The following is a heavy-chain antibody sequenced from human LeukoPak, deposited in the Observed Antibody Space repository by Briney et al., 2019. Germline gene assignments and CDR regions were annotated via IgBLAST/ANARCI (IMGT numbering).Heavy chain of an antibody. Sequence: GGSLRLSCAASGFTFDDYVMHWVRQAPGKGLEWVSSIGWNKDKILYADSLKGRFTISRDNARRSLFLQMDSLRAEDTAFYYCAKAKRNSDYLFDYWGQGTLVAVSS. CDR3: AKAKRNSDYLFDY. D-gene: IGHD5-12*01. J-gene: IGHJ4*02. CDR2: IGWNKDKI. V-gene: IGHV3-9*01. CDR1: GFTFDDYV.